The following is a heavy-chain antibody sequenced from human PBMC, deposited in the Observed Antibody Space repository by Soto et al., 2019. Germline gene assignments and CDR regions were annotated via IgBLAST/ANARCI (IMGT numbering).Heavy chain of an antibody. CDR1: GFTFSRYA. D-gene: IGHD6-19*01. Sequence: EVQVLESGGGLVQPGGSLRLSCVASGFTFSRYAMTWVRQAPGKGLEWVSAIRGNDDSTFYGDSVKGRFTVSRDNSKNTLYLQMNSLRAEDTAVYYCAKVWLDYWYFDVWGRGTLVTVSS. CDR2: IRGNDDST. J-gene: IGHJ2*01. V-gene: IGHV3-23*01. CDR3: AKVWLDYWYFDV.